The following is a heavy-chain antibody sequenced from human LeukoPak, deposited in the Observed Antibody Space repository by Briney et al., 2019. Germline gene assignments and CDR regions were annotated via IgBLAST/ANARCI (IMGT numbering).Heavy chain of an antibody. CDR3: ARDYYGSGSYQIDY. J-gene: IGHJ4*02. CDR1: GDSISSYY. Sequence: SETLSLTCTVSGDSISSYYWSWIRQPAGKGLEWIGRIYTSGSTNYNPSLKSRVTMSVDTSKNQFSLKLSSVTAADTAVYYCARDYYGSGSYQIDYWGQGTLVTVSS. D-gene: IGHD3-10*01. V-gene: IGHV4-4*07. CDR2: IYTSGST.